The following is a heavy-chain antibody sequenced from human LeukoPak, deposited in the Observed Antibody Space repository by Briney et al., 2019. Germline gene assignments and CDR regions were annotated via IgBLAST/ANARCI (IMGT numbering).Heavy chain of an antibody. J-gene: IGHJ4*02. V-gene: IGHV1-69*13. Sequence: ASVKVSCKASGYTFINFYMHWVRQAPGQGLEWMGGIIPIFGTANYAQKFQGRVTITADESTSTAYMELSSLRSEDTAVYYCARRSGNSGDYWGQGTLVTVSS. D-gene: IGHD1-7*01. CDR1: GYTFINFY. CDR2: IIPIFGTA. CDR3: ARRSGNSGDY.